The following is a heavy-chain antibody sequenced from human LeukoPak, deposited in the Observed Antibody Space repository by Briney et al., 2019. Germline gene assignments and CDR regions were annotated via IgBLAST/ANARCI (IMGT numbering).Heavy chain of an antibody. V-gene: IGHV4-59*02. D-gene: IGHD5-12*01. J-gene: IGHJ4*02. CDR3: ARSYGGYVLDE. CDR2: AYSTGGA. Sequence: SETLSLTCIVSGGSVSSLYWHWIRQSPEKGLEWIGYAYSTGGAKYNPSLKNRVTMSFDTPKNHFSLKLTSVTAADPAVYFCARSYGGYVLDEWGQGTLVVVSS. CDR1: GGSVSSLY.